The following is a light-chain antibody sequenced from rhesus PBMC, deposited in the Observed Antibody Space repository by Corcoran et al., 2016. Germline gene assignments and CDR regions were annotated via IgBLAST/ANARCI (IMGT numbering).Light chain of an antibody. V-gene: IGKV3-42*01. Sequence: EIVMTQSPATLSLSPGERATLSCRSSQSVSSSLAWYQQKPGQAPQLLIYGASSRATGIPNRFSGSGSGTEFTLTISSLEPEDVGVYYCRQDYRWPLTIGGGTKVELK. CDR3: RQDYRWPLT. J-gene: IGKJ4*01. CDR1: QSVSSS. CDR2: GAS.